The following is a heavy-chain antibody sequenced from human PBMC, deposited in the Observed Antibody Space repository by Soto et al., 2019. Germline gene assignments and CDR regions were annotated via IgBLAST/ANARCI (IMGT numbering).Heavy chain of an antibody. Sequence: ASVKVSCKASGYTFTSYAMHWVRQAPGQRLEWMGWINAGNGNTKYSQKFQGRVTITRDTSASTAYMELQILRSDDTAMYYCARGRGVVIPAGTPDAFDVWGQGTMVTVSS. CDR2: INAGNGNT. V-gene: IGHV1-3*01. D-gene: IGHD6-13*01. CDR1: GYTFTSYA. J-gene: IGHJ3*01. CDR3: ARGRGVVIPAGTPDAFDV.